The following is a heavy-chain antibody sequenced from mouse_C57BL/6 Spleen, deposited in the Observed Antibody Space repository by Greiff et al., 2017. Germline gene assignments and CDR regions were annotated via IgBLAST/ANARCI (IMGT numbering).Heavy chain of an antibody. D-gene: IGHD4-1*01. CDR1: GYTFTDYE. CDR2: IDPETGGT. CDR3: TRRETGTRFAY. Sequence: QVHVKQSGAELVRPGASVTLSCKASGYTFTDYEMHWVKQTPVHGLEWIGAIDPETGGTAYNQKFKGKAILTADKSSSTAYMELRSLTSEDSAVYYCTRRETGTRFAYWGQGTLVTVSA. J-gene: IGHJ3*01. V-gene: IGHV1-15*01.